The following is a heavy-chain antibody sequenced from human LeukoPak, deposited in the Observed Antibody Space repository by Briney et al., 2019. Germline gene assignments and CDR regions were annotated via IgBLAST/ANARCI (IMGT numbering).Heavy chain of an antibody. CDR3: ARESSYYNDRSPGH. Sequence: ASVKVSCKASGYTFTGYNMHWVRQAPGQGLEWMGWINPNSGGTDYAQKFQGRVTMTRDTSISTAYMELSRLRSDDTAVYYCARESSYYNDRSPGHWGQGTLVIVSS. V-gene: IGHV1-2*02. D-gene: IGHD3-22*01. CDR1: GYTFTGYN. J-gene: IGHJ1*01. CDR2: INPNSGGT.